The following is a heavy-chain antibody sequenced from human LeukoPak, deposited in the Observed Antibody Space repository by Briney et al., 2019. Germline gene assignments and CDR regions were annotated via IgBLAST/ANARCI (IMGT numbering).Heavy chain of an antibody. J-gene: IGHJ4*02. Sequence: GASVKVSYKASGGTFSSYAISWVRQAPGQGLEWMGGIIPIFGTANYAQKFQGRVTITADESTSTAYMELSSLRSEDTAVYYCARETMVRGVTHFDYWGQGTLVTVSS. V-gene: IGHV1-69*13. CDR2: IIPIFGTA. CDR3: ARETMVRGVTHFDY. D-gene: IGHD3-10*01. CDR1: GGTFSSYA.